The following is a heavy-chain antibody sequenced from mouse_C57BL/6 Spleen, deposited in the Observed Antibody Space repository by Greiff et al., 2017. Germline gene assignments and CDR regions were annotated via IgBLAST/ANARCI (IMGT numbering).Heavy chain of an antibody. Sequence: VQLQQSGAELVMPGASVKLSCKASGYTFTSYWMHWVKQRPGQGLEWIGEIDPSDSYTNYNQKFKGKSTLTVDKSSSTAYMQLSSLTSEDSAVYYCARFKGYFDYWGQGTTLTVSS. CDR2: IDPSDSYT. J-gene: IGHJ2*01. CDR1: GYTFTSYW. CDR3: ARFKGYFDY. V-gene: IGHV1-69*01.